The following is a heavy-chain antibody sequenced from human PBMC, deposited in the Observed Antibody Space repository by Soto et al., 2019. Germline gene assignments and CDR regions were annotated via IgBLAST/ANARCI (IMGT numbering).Heavy chain of an antibody. J-gene: IGHJ6*03. CDR1: GGSFSGYY. CDR2: INHSGST. Sequence: SETLSLTCAVYGGSFSGYYWSWIRQPPGKGLEWIGEINHSGSTNYNPSIKSRVTISVDTSKNQFSLKLSSVTAADTAVYYCARERGYYYYYMDVWGKGTTVTVSS. V-gene: IGHV4-34*01. CDR3: ARERGYYYYYMDV.